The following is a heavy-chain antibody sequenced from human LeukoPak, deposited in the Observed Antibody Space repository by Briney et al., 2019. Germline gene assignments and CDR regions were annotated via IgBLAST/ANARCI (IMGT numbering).Heavy chain of an antibody. CDR3: VRGVYCSGGSCDALDI. J-gene: IGHJ3*02. D-gene: IGHD2-15*01. Sequence: SETLSLTCTVSGGSISSGSYYWSWIRQPAGKGLEWIGRIYTSGSTNYNPSLKSRVTISVDTSKNQFSLKLSSVTAADTAVYYCVRGVYCSGGSCDALDIWGQGTMVTVSS. CDR1: GGSISSGSYY. CDR2: IYTSGST. V-gene: IGHV4-61*02.